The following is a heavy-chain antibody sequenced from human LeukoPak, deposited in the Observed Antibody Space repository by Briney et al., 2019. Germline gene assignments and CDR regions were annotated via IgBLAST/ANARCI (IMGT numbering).Heavy chain of an antibody. J-gene: IGHJ3*02. D-gene: IGHD1-1*01. Sequence: ASVKVSCKASGYTFTSYGINWVRQAPGQGLEWMGWINPNSGGTNYAQKFQGWVTMTRDTSISTAYMELSRLRSDDTAVYYCARAALGTPFDIWGQGTMVTVSS. V-gene: IGHV1-2*04. CDR2: INPNSGGT. CDR1: GYTFTSYG. CDR3: ARAALGTPFDI.